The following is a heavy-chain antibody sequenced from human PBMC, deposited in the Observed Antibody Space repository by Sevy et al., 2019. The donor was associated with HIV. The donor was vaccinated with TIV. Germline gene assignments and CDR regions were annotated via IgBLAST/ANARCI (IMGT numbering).Heavy chain of an antibody. CDR3: ARVRAIAVAGAFDI. Sequence: ASVKVSCKASGYTFTGYYMHWVRQAPGQGLEWMGWINPNSGGTNYAQKFQGRVTMTRETSISTAYMEVSRLRSDDTAVYYCARVRAIAVAGAFDIWGQGTMVTVSS. J-gene: IGHJ3*02. CDR1: GYTFTGYY. D-gene: IGHD6-19*01. CDR2: INPNSGGT. V-gene: IGHV1-2*02.